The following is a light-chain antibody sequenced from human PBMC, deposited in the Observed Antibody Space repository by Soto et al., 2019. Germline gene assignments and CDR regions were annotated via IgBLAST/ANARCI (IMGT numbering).Light chain of an antibody. Sequence: TVLTPSPSTVTVSPGEIANLSSRASQSVSSNLAWYQQKPGQAPRLLIYGASARATGIPARFSGSGPGTEFTLTISSLQSEDFAVYYCQQYNNWPRTSAQGTKVDIK. CDR2: GAS. CDR1: QSVSSN. J-gene: IGKJ1*01. CDR3: QQYNNWPRT. V-gene: IGKV3-15*01.